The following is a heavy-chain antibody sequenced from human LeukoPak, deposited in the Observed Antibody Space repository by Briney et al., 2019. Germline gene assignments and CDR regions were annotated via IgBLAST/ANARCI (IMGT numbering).Heavy chain of an antibody. Sequence: SETLSLTCTVSGGSISNYYWSWIRQPPGKGLEWIGYIYYSGSTNYNPSLKSRVTISLDMSKNQFSLKVNSVTAADTAVYYCASRGSQSLGRFDYWGQGTLVTVSS. J-gene: IGHJ4*02. D-gene: IGHD1-26*01. CDR3: ASRGSQSLGRFDY. V-gene: IGHV4-59*12. CDR2: IYYSGST. CDR1: GGSISNYY.